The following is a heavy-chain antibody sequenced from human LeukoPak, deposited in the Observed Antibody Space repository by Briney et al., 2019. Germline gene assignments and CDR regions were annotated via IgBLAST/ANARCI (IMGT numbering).Heavy chain of an antibody. Sequence: SETLSLTCTVSGVSISSSNSYWGWIRQPPGKGLEWIGSIYYSGNTYYNASLKSQVSISIDTSKNQFSLRLTSVTAADTAVYYCARDPENLITMIVHDVFDIWGQGTMVTVSS. CDR3: ARDPENLITMIVHDVFDI. V-gene: IGHV4-39*02. CDR2: IYYSGNT. D-gene: IGHD3-22*01. CDR1: GVSISSSNSY. J-gene: IGHJ3*02.